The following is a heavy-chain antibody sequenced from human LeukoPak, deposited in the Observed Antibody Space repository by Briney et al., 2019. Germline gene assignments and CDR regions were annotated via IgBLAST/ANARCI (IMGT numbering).Heavy chain of an antibody. V-gene: IGHV3-9*01. J-gene: IGHJ4*02. D-gene: IGHD6-25*01. CDR2: ISWNSGSI. CDR3: VWGQRLGN. CDR1: GFTFDDYA. Sequence: AGGSLRLSCAASGFTFDDYAMHWVRQAPGKGLEWVSGISWNSGSIGYADSVKGRLTISRDNAKNSLYLQMNSLRAEDTALYYCVWGQRLGNWGQGTLVTVSS.